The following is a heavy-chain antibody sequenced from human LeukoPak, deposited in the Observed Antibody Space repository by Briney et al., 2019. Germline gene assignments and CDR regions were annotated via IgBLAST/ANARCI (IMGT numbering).Heavy chain of an antibody. V-gene: IGHV3-15*07. CDR2: IKSKTDGGTT. D-gene: IGHD6-13*01. CDR1: GFTFSNAW. Sequence: GSLRLSCAASGFTFSNAWMNWVRQAPGKGLEWVGRIKSKTDGGTTDYAAPVKGRFTISRDDSKNTLYLQVNSLKTEDTAVYYCTTDPHSSSWPYYFDYWGQGTLVTVSS. J-gene: IGHJ4*02. CDR3: TTDPHSSSWPYYFDY.